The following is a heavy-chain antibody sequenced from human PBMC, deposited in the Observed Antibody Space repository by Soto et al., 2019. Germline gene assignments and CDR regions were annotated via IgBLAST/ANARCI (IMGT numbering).Heavy chain of an antibody. CDR2: ISCCGGST. CDR3: AKAEGEQWLIAHLAN. Sequence: GGSLRLSCAASGFTFGSYAMSWVRQAPGEGLEWVSGISCCGGSTFYAASVKGRFSLARDDSKNTLSLQLNSLRAETTAHYYFAKAEGEQWLIAHLANWGRGTQVTVSS. J-gene: IGHJ1*01. V-gene: IGHV3-23*01. D-gene: IGHD6-19*01. CDR1: GFTFGSYA.